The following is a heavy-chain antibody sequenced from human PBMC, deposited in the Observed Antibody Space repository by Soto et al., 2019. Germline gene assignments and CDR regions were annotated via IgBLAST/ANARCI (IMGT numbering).Heavy chain of an antibody. CDR2: IIPIFGTA. V-gene: IGHV1-69*13. Sequence: GASVKVSCKASGGTFSSYAISWVRQAPGQGLEWMGGIIPIFGTANYAQKFQGRVTTTADESTSTAYMELSSLGSEDTAVYYCARVSRRGGVVIYPWFDPWGQGTLVTVSS. D-gene: IGHD3-3*01. CDR1: GGTFSSYA. CDR3: ARVSRRGGVVIYPWFDP. J-gene: IGHJ5*02.